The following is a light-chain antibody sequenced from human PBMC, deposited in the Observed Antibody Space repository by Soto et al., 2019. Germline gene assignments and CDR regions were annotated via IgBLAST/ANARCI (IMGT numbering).Light chain of an antibody. Sequence: EIVLTQSPGTLSLSPWERATLSCRASQSVSNNYLAWYQQKPGQAPRLLIYDASNRATGIPARFSGSGSGTDFTLTISSLEPEDFAVYYCQQRNNWPPVTFGGGTKVDIK. CDR1: QSVSNNY. V-gene: IGKV3-11*01. CDR3: QQRNNWPPVT. CDR2: DAS. J-gene: IGKJ4*01.